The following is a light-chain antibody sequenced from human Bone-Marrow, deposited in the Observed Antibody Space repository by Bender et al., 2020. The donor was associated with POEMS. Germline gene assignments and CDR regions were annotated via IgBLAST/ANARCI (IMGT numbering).Light chain of an antibody. CDR1: SSDVGSYNR. Sequence: QSALTQPRSVSGSPGQSVTISCTGTSSDVGSYNRVSWYQQPPGTAPKLMIYDVTNRPSGVPDRFSGSKSDNTASLTISGLQAEDEADYYCSSYTTSTTFVFGGGTKLTVL. J-gene: IGLJ2*01. CDR2: DVT. V-gene: IGLV2-18*02. CDR3: SSYTTSTTFV.